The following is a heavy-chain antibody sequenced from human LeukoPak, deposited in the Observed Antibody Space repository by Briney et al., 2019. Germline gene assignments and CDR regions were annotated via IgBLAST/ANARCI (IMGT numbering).Heavy chain of an antibody. V-gene: IGHV4-31*03. J-gene: IGHJ3*02. CDR1: GGSISSGGYY. Sequence: SGTLSLTCTVSGGSISSGGYYWSWIRQHPGKGLEWIGYIYYSGSTYYNPSLKSRVTISVDTSKNQFSLKLSSVTAADTAVYYCARQKLRYFDWLFGNAFDIWGQGTMVTVSS. CDR3: ARQKLRYFDWLFGNAFDI. D-gene: IGHD3-9*01. CDR2: IYYSGST.